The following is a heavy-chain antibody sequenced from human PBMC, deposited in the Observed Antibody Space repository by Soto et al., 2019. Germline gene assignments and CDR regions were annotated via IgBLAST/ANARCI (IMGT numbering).Heavy chain of an antibody. Sequence: GGSLRLSCAASGFPFSSYSMNWVRQAPGKGLEWVSSISSSSSYIYYADSVKGRFTISRDNAKNSLYLQMNSLRAEDTAVYYCATYDYIWGSYRDWGQGTLVTVSS. D-gene: IGHD3-16*02. CDR1: GFPFSSYS. CDR2: ISSSSSYI. V-gene: IGHV3-21*01. J-gene: IGHJ4*02. CDR3: ATYDYIWGSYRD.